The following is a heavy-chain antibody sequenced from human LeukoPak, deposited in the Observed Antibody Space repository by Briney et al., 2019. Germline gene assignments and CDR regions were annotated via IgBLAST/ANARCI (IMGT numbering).Heavy chain of an antibody. CDR3: ARDAMTAMNFDY. V-gene: IGHV3-53*01. Sequence: GGSLRLSCADSGVTFSSNYMSWVRQAPGKGLEWFLVIYRYDTPYYAASVKARFTISRDNSKNTLYLQMNSLRAEDTAVYYCARDAMTAMNFDYWGQGTLVTVSS. CDR1: GVTFSSNY. D-gene: IGHD2-21*02. J-gene: IGHJ4*02. CDR2: IYRYDTP.